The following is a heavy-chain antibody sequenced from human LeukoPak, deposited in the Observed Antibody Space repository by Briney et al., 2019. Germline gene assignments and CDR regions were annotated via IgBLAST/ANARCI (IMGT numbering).Heavy chain of an antibody. CDR3: ARPVPDYYDSNGVTYYYDY. Sequence: SETLSLTCTVSGGSISSYYWSWIRQPPGKGLEWIGYIYYSGSTNYNPSLNSRVTISVDTSKNQFSLKLSSVTAADTAVYYCARPVPDYYDSNGVTYYYDYWGQGTLVTVSS. J-gene: IGHJ4*02. CDR1: GGSISSYY. CDR2: IYYSGST. V-gene: IGHV4-59*08. D-gene: IGHD3-22*01.